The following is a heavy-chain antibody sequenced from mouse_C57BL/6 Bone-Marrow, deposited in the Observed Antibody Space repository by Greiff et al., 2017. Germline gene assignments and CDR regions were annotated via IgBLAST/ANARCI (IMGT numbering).Heavy chain of an antibody. D-gene: IGHD1-1*01. Sequence: VQLQQSGPELVKPGASVKISCKASGYSFTDYNMNWVKQSNGKSLEWIGVINPNYGTTRYTQKFKGKATLTVDQSSSTAYMQLNRLTSEDSAVYYSAEGNDNYYWYCTMDYCGQGHSVPVS. J-gene: IGHJ4*01. CDR2: INPNYGTT. CDR3: AEGNDNYYWYCTMDY. CDR1: GYSFTDYN. V-gene: IGHV1-39*01.